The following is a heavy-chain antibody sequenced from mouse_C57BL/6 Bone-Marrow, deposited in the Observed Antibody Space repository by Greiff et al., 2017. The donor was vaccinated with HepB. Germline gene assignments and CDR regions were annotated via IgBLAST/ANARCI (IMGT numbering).Heavy chain of an antibody. CDR2: IYPGDGDT. V-gene: IGHV1-82*01. D-gene: IGHD1-1*01. CDR1: GYAFSSSW. CDR3: ASNYYGSSPYYAMDY. J-gene: IGHJ4*01. Sequence: QVQLQQSGPELVKPGASVKISCKASGYAFSSSWMNWVKQRPGKGLEWIGRIYPGDGDTNYNGKFKGKATLTADKSSSTAYMQLSSLTSEDSAVYFCASNYYGSSPYYAMDYWGQGTSVTVSS.